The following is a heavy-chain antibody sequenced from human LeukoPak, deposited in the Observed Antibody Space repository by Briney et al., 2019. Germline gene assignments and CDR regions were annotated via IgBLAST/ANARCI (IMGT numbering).Heavy chain of an antibody. V-gene: IGHV1-8*01. J-gene: IGHJ5*02. D-gene: IGHD3-10*01. CDR2: MNPNSGNT. CDR1: GYTFTSYD. Sequence: GASVKVSCKASGYTFTSYDINWVRQATGQGLEWMGWMNPNSGNTGYAQKFHGRVTMTRNTSISTAYMELSSLRSEGTAVYYCARGCVTMVRGVIRTTACWFDPWGQGTLVTVSS. CDR3: ARGCVTMVRGVIRTTACWFDP.